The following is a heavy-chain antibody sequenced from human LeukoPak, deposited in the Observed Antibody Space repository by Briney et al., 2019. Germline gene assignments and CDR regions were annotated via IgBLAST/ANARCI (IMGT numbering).Heavy chain of an antibody. CDR2: IYYSGST. CDR3: ARERLGYYDRSGLDY. J-gene: IGHJ4*02. CDR1: GGSISSYY. Sequence: SETLSLTCSVSGGSISSYYWNWLRPPPGKGLEWIGYIYYSGSTNYNASLKRRVTTSVDTSKNQFSLKLSSVTAADTAVYYCARERLGYYDRSGLDYWGQGTLVTVSS. V-gene: IGHV4-59*01. D-gene: IGHD3-22*01.